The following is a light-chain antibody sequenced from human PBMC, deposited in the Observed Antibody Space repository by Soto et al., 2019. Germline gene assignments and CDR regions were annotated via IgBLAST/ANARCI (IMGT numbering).Light chain of an antibody. Sequence: QAVVTQPHSASGTPGQRVTISCSGSSSNIGTYYVYWYQQRPGTTPKLLIYRNDQRPSGVPDRFSGSKSGTSASLAISGLRSEDEADYYCAVWDDRLHGVFGGGTKVTVL. CDR3: AVWDDRLHGV. V-gene: IGLV1-47*01. CDR1: SSNIGTYY. J-gene: IGLJ3*02. CDR2: RND.